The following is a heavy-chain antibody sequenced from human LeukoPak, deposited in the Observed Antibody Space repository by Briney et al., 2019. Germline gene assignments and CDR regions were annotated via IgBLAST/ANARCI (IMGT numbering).Heavy chain of an antibody. J-gene: IGHJ4*02. V-gene: IGHV1-3*02. CDR3: ARGTPYCSSASCYNY. Sequence: ASVKVSCKASGYTFTSYAMHWVRQAPGQRLEWMGGSNAGNGNTKYSQEFQGRVTITRDTSASTAYMELSSLRSEDTAVYYCARGTPYCSSASCYNYWGQGTLGTVSS. CDR1: GYTFTSYA. CDR2: SNAGNGNT. D-gene: IGHD2-2*02.